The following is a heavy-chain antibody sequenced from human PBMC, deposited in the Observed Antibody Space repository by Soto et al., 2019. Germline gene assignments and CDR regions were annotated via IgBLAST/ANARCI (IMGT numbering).Heavy chain of an antibody. D-gene: IGHD2-2*01. J-gene: IGHJ5*02. CDR1: GYTFTGYY. V-gene: IGHV1-2*04. Sequence: ASVKVSCTASGYTFTGYYMHWVRQAPGQGLEWMGWINPNSGGTNYAQKFQGWVTMTRDTSISTAYMELSRLRSDDTAVYYCARGTHCSSTSCYLWFDPWGQGTLVTVSS. CDR3: ARGTHCSSTSCYLWFDP. CDR2: INPNSGGT.